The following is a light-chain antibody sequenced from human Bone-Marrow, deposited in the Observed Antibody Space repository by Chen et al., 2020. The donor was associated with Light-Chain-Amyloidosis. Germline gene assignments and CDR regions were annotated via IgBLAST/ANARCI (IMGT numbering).Light chain of an antibody. V-gene: IGLV1-44*01. CDR2: SNN. J-gene: IGLJ3*02. CDR3: AAWDDSLNGPV. CDR1: SSNIGSNT. Sequence: QSVLTQPPSASGTPGQRVTISCSGSSSNIGSNTVNWYQQLPGTAPKLLIYSNNQRPSGVPDRFSGSKSGTSASLAMSGLQSEDEAAYYCAAWDDSLNGPVFGGGTKLTVL.